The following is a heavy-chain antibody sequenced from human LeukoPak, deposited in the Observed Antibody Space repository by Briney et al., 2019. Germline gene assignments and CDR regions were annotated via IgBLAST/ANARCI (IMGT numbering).Heavy chain of an antibody. CDR1: GFTFSSYA. CDR2: ISYDGSNQ. Sequence: GGSLRLSCAASGFTFSSYAMHWVRQAPGKGLEWVAAISYDGSNQFHADSVKGRFTISRDNSKNTLYLQMNSLRGEDTALYYCAKESGRYSGYERESDFDYWGQGTLVTVSS. D-gene: IGHD5-12*01. J-gene: IGHJ4*02. CDR3: AKESGRYSGYERESDFDY. V-gene: IGHV3-30-3*01.